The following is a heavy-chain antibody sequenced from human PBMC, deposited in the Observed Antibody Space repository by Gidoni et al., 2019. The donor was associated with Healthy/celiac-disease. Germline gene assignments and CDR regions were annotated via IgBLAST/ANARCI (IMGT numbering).Heavy chain of an antibody. CDR1: GYTFTSYY. V-gene: IGHV1-46*01. Sequence: QVQLVQAGAEVKKPGAAVKGSCKASGYTFTSYYMHWVRQAPGQGLEWMGIINPSGGSTSYAQKFQGRVTMTRDTSTSTVYMELSSLRSEDTAVYYCARDNWGYYDSSGYYNYWGQGTLVTVSS. CDR2: INPSGGST. J-gene: IGHJ4*02. CDR3: ARDNWGYYDSSGYYNY. D-gene: IGHD3-22*01.